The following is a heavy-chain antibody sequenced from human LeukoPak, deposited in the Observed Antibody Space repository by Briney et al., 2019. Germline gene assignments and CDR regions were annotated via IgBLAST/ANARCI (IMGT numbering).Heavy chain of an antibody. Sequence: GGSLRLSCAASGFTFSNYAMSWVRQAPGKGLEWVSGISGSGGSTYYADSVKGRFTISRDNSRNTLYLQMNNLRAEDTALYYCAKDQNSGSGSYSNFNCWGQGTLVTVSS. J-gene: IGHJ4*02. CDR3: AKDQNSGSGSYSNFNC. CDR2: ISGSGGST. V-gene: IGHV3-23*01. CDR1: GFTFSNYA. D-gene: IGHD3-10*01.